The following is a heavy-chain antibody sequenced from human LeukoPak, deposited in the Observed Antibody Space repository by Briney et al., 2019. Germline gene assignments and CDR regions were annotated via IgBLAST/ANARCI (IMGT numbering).Heavy chain of an antibody. CDR2: IYYSRGT. CDR3: VAGTAMVMDWFDP. CDR1: SGSISSSSYY. Sequence: SETLSLTCTVSSGSISSSSYYWGWIRQPPGKGLEWIGSIYYSRGTYYNPSHKSRITISVDTSKNQFSLKLSSVTAADTAVYYCVAGTAMVMDWFDPWGQGTLVTVSS. J-gene: IGHJ5*02. D-gene: IGHD5-18*01. V-gene: IGHV4-39*01.